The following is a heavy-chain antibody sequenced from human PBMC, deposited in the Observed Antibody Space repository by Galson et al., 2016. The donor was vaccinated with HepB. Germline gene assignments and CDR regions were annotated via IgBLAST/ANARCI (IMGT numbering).Heavy chain of an antibody. D-gene: IGHD3-9*01. CDR1: GFTFSDAA. Sequence: SLRLSCAASGFTFSDAAIYWVRQASGKGLEWLGRMRSKANNYATAYAAAVKGRFTISRDDSKNTAYLQMNSLKTDDTAVYYCIGYFDSGPWGQGTLVIVSS. CDR2: MRSKANNYAT. CDR3: IGYFDSGP. V-gene: IGHV3-73*01. J-gene: IGHJ5*02.